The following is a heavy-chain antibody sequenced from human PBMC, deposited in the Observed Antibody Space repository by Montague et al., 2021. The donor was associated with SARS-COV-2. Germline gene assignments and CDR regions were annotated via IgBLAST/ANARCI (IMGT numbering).Heavy chain of an antibody. V-gene: IGHV4-39*02. CDR2: IYYSGTT. J-gene: IGHJ4*02. CDR3: ARGMIRGVTTPFDY. D-gene: IGHD3-10*01. CDR1: SGSIISSGYY. Sequence: SETLSLTCSVSSGSIISSGYYWGWIRQPPGKELEWIGNIYYSGTTYYNPSLQSRGTISVDTSKNHLSLRLRSVTAADTAVYFCARGMIRGVTTPFDYWGRGSQVTVSS.